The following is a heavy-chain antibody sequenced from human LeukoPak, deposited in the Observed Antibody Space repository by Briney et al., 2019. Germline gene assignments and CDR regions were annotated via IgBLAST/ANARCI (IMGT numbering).Heavy chain of an antibody. V-gene: IGHV3-23*01. D-gene: IGHD6-13*01. Sequence: PGGSLRLSCAASGFTFSSYAINWVRQAPGKGLEWVSSISGSGGRIYYADSVKGRFTISRDNSNNTLYLQMNSLRAEDTAVYYCAKDHQGLAAAGIFDYWGQGTLVTVSS. CDR3: AKDHQGLAAAGIFDY. J-gene: IGHJ4*02. CDR1: GFTFSSYA. CDR2: ISGSGGRI.